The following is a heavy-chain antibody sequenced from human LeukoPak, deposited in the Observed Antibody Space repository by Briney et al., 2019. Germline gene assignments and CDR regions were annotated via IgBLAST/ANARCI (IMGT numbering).Heavy chain of an antibody. CDR1: GFTVSSNY. V-gene: IGHV3-53*01. CDR3: ASGVSTIFGVVFNWFDP. CDR2: IYSGGST. Sequence: PGGSLRLSCAASGFTVSSNYMSWVRQAPGKGLEWVSVIYSGGSTYYADSVKGRFTISRDNSKNTLYLQMNSLRAEDTAVYYCASGVSTIFGVVFNWFDPWGQGTLVTVSS. D-gene: IGHD3-3*01. J-gene: IGHJ5*02.